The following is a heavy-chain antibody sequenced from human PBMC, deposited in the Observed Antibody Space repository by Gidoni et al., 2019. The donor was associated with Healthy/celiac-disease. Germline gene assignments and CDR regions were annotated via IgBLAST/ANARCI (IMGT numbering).Heavy chain of an antibody. J-gene: IGHJ6*02. Sequence: EVQLVESGGGLVQPGGSLRLSCSASGFTFSSYAMHWVRQAPGKGLEYVSAISSNGGSTYYADSVKGRFTISRDNSKNTLYLQMSSLRAEDTAVYYCVKGFITMIVETYGMDVWGQGTTVTVSS. CDR3: VKGFITMIVETYGMDV. CDR2: ISSNGGST. CDR1: GFTFSSYA. V-gene: IGHV3-64D*06. D-gene: IGHD3-22*01.